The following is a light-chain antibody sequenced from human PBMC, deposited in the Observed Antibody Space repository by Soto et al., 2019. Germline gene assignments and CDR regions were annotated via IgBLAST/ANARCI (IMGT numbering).Light chain of an antibody. V-gene: IGKV3-20*01. Sequence: SAVTVSLNKGERATLSCRASQSVSSSYLAWYQQKPGQAPRLLIYGASTRATGIPARFTGSGSGTEFTLTISSLQSEDFAGYYCQQYGSSPWPFGQGTKVDI. CDR1: QSVSSSY. J-gene: IGKJ1*01. CDR2: GAS. CDR3: QQYGSSPWP.